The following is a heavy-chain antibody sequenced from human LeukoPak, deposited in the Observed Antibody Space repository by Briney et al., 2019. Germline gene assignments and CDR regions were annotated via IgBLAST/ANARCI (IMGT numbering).Heavy chain of an antibody. CDR1: GFTFSRNV. D-gene: IGHD3-10*01. V-gene: IGHV3-30*01. J-gene: IGHJ6*03. Sequence: WGSLRLSCAASGFTFSRNVMHWLRQAPGKGLEWVALISYDGNNKFYADSVKGRFTISRDNSRNTLYLQMNSLRGEDAAVYSSARGGIRTGPYYYFYYMDVWGKGTAVTVSS. CDR3: ARGGIRTGPYYYFYYMDV. CDR2: ISYDGNNK.